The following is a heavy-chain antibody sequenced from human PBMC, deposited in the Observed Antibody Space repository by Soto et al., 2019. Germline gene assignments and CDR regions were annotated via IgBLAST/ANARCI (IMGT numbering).Heavy chain of an antibody. D-gene: IGHD2-8*01. J-gene: IGHJ3*02. CDR3: ARTAGVRVRGALDI. V-gene: IGHV3-30-3*01. CDR1: GFTFSSYG. Sequence: QVQLEESGGGVVQPGTSLRLSCVASGFTFSSYGMHWVRQAPGKGLEWVAVIPNTENKKYYADSVKGRFTISRDNSQNTLFLQMDSLMSEDTAVYDCARTAGVRVRGALDIWGQGTMVTFS. CDR2: IPNTENKK.